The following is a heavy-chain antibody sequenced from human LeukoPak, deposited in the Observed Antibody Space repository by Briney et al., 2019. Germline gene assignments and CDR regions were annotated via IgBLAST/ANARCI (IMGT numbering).Heavy chain of an antibody. J-gene: IGHJ4*02. CDR3: ARDLFGDYAFDY. CDR1: GFTFSSYS. Sequence: PGGSLRLSCAASGFTFSSYSMNWVRQAPGKGLEWVAYISSASSTIYYADSVKGRFTISRDSAKDSLYLQMNSLRVDDTAVYYCARDLFGDYAFDYWGQGVLVTVSS. CDR2: ISSASSTI. D-gene: IGHD3-16*01. V-gene: IGHV3-48*04.